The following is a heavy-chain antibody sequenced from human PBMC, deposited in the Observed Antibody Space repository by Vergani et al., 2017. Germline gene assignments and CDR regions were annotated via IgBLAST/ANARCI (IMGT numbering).Heavy chain of an antibody. Sequence: QVQLVQSGAEVKKPGASVKVSCKASGYTFTSYGISWVRQAPGQGLEWMGWISAYNGNTNYAQKLQGRVTMTTETSTSTAYMKLRSLRSDDTAVYYCARDYEGGDSNYGEYGMDVWGQGTTVTVSS. V-gene: IGHV1-18*01. CDR1: GYTFTSYG. CDR3: ARDYEGGDSNYGEYGMDV. D-gene: IGHD4-11*01. J-gene: IGHJ6*02. CDR2: ISAYNGNT.